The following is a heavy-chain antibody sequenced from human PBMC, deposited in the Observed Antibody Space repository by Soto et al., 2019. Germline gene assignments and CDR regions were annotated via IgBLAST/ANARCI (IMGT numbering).Heavy chain of an antibody. V-gene: IGHV4-59*08. Sequence: QVQLQESRPGLVKPSETLSLTCTVSGASISSNYWSWIRQPPGKGLECIGYFSYSGSTNYNPSLKGRVIISVDTSRTQFSLRLTSVTARDPAMYYCARQSPLAAGGAFEFWGQGMMGTVSS. J-gene: IGHJ3*01. D-gene: IGHD1-1*01. CDR3: ARQSPLAAGGAFEF. CDR1: GASISSNY. CDR2: FSYSGST.